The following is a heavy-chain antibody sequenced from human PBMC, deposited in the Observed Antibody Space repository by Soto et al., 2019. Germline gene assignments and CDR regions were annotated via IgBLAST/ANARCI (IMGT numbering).Heavy chain of an antibody. J-gene: IGHJ4*02. CDR2: INAGNGNT. CDR1: GYTFTSYA. Sequence: QVQLVQSGAEEKKPGASVKGSCKASGYTFTSYAMHWVRQAPGQRLEWMGWINAGNGNTKYSQKFQGRVTITRDTSASTAYMELSSLRSEDTAVYYCARDSGGGYFDYWGQGTLVTVSS. CDR3: ARDSGGGYFDY. D-gene: IGHD6-13*01. V-gene: IGHV1-3*05.